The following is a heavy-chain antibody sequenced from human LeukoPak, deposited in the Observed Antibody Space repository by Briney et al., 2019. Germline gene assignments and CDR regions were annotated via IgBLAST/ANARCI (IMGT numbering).Heavy chain of an antibody. D-gene: IGHD3-22*01. Sequence: TGGSLRLSCAASGFTFSSYAMSWVRQAPGKGLEWVAAISGSGGSTYYADSVKGRFTISRDNSKNTLSLQMNSLRAEDTAVYYCAKDLYYDSVHYFDYWGQGTMVTVSS. CDR1: GFTFSSYA. CDR2: ISGSGGST. V-gene: IGHV3-23*01. J-gene: IGHJ4*02. CDR3: AKDLYYDSVHYFDY.